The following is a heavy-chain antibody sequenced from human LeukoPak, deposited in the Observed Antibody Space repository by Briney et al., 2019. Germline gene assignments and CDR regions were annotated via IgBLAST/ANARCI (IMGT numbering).Heavy chain of an antibody. CDR3: ARGEETRYFYYFYMDV. CDR1: GGSIGSGYYY. J-gene: IGHJ6*03. CDR2: IYTSGST. V-gene: IGHV4-61*02. D-gene: IGHD2/OR15-2a*01. Sequence: SETPSLTCTVSGGSIGSGYYYWTRIRQPAGKGLEWIGRIYTSGSTHYNPSLKSRVSISIDTSENQFSLNLSSVTAADTAVYYCARGEETRYFYYFYMDVWGKGTTVTVPS.